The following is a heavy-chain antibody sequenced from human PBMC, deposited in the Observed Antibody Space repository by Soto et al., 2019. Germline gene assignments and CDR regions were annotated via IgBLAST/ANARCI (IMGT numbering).Heavy chain of an antibody. CDR1: GFTFSSYA. J-gene: IGHJ4*02. CDR2: ISYDGRDK. D-gene: IGHD1-26*01. CDR3: ARSAGGSYPQYDY. Sequence: QVQLAESGGGVVQPGRSLRLSCAASGFTFSSYAMHWVRQAPGTGLEWVAIISYDGRDKNYPDSVKGRFTISRDNSKNTLYLQMNSLRAEDTAVYYCARSAGGSYPQYDYWGQGTLVTVSS. V-gene: IGHV3-30*04.